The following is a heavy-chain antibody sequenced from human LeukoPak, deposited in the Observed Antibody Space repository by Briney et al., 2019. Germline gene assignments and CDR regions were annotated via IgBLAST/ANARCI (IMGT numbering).Heavy chain of an antibody. V-gene: IGHV5-51*01. Sequence: GESLKISCKGSGYSFTSYWIGWVRQMPGKGLEWMGIIYPGDSDTRYSPSFQGQVTISADKSISTAYLQWSSLKASDTAMYYCARRETIFGVVNNYYFDYWGQGTLVTVSS. CDR1: GYSFTSYW. CDR2: IYPGDSDT. D-gene: IGHD3-3*01. J-gene: IGHJ4*02. CDR3: ARRETIFGVVNNYYFDY.